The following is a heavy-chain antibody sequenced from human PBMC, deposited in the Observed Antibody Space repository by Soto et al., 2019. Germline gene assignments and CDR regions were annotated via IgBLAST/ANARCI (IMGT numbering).Heavy chain of an antibody. CDR3: TSSSWYHYYYYGMDV. CDR1: GFTFGDYD. J-gene: IGHJ6*02. V-gene: IGHV3-49*03. D-gene: IGHD6-13*01. Sequence: SLRLSCTASGFTFGDYDMSWFRQAPGKGLEWVGFIRSKAYGGTTEYAASVKGRFTISRDDSKSIAYLQMNSLKTEDTAVYYCTSSSWYHYYYYGMDVWGQGTTVTVSS. CDR2: IRSKAYGGTT.